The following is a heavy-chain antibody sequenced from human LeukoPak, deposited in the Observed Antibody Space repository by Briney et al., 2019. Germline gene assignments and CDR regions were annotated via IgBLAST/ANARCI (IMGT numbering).Heavy chain of an antibody. CDR1: GFTFSSYA. D-gene: IGHD1-26*01. CDR3: AKGCRGNYDY. V-gene: IGHV3-23*01. J-gene: IGHJ4*02. CDR2: ISDRGGST. Sequence: TGGSLRLSCVASGFTFSSYAMTWVRQAPGKGLEWVSSISDRGGSTYYADSVKGRFTISRDNSKNTLYLQMNSLRAEDTAVYYCAKGCRGNYDYWGQGALVTVSS.